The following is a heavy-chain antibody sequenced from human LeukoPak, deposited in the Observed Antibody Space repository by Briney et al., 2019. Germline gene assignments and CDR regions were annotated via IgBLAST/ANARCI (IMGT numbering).Heavy chain of an antibody. D-gene: IGHD4-17*01. J-gene: IGHJ5*02. Sequence: GGSLRLSCAASGFTFSSYAMHWVRQAPGKGLEWVAVISYDGSNKYYADSVKGRFTIFRDNSKNTLYLQMNSLRAEDTAVYYCARDTEASDYGDSNWFDPWGQGTLVTVSS. V-gene: IGHV3-30-3*01. CDR3: ARDTEASDYGDSNWFDP. CDR1: GFTFSSYA. CDR2: ISYDGSNK.